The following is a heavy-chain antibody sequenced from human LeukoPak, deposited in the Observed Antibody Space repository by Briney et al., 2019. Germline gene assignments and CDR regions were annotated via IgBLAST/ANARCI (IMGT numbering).Heavy chain of an antibody. D-gene: IGHD3-3*01. J-gene: IGHJ3*02. Sequence: GGSLRLSCSASGFTFSSYWMSWVRQAPGKGLEWVANIKQDGSEKYYVDSVKGRFTISRDNAKNSLYLQMNSLRAEDTAVYYCATPSYDFWSGYTIGSAFDIWGQGTMVTVSS. CDR3: ATPSYDFWSGYTIGSAFDI. CDR2: IKQDGSEK. V-gene: IGHV3-7*01. CDR1: GFTFSSYW.